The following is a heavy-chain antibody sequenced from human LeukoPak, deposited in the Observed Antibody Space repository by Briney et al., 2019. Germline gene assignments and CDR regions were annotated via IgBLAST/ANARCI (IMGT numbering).Heavy chain of an antibody. J-gene: IGHJ5*02. V-gene: IGHV4-39*07. CDR3: ARGKSFLLFRHGGWFDP. D-gene: IGHD2-21*01. CDR2: INHSGST. CDR1: GGSITTSDNY. Sequence: SETLSLTCIVSGGSITTSDNYWGWIRQPPGKGLEWIGEINHSGSTNYNPSLKSRVTISVDTSKNQFSLKLSSVTAADTAVYYCARGKSFLLFRHGGWFDPWGQGTLVTVSS.